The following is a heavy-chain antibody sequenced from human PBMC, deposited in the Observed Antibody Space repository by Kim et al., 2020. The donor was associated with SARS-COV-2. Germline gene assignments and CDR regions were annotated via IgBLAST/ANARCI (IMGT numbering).Heavy chain of an antibody. D-gene: IGHD6-13*01. J-gene: IGHJ3*02. CDR2: ISAYNGNT. CDR3: ARSPITGAAAGTMFGAFDI. V-gene: IGHV1-18*04. Sequence: ASVKVSCKASGYTFTSYGISWVRQAPGQGLEWMGWISAYNGNTNYAQKLQGRVTMTTDTSTSTAYMELRSLRSDDTAVYYCARSPITGAAAGTMFGAFDIWGQGTMVTVSS. CDR1: GYTFTSYG.